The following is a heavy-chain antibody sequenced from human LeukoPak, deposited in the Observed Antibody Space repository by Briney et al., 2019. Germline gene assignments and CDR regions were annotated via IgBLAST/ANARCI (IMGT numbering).Heavy chain of an antibody. V-gene: IGHV4-30-4*08. CDR1: GGSISSGDYY. Sequence: SQTLTLTCTVSGGSISSGDYYWSWIRQPPGKGLEWIGYIYYSGSTYYNPSLKSRVTISVDTSKNQFSLKLSSVTAADTAVYYCARAGRIAARLKWFDPWGQGTLVTVSS. CDR2: IYYSGST. D-gene: IGHD6-6*01. J-gene: IGHJ5*02. CDR3: ARAGRIAARLKWFDP.